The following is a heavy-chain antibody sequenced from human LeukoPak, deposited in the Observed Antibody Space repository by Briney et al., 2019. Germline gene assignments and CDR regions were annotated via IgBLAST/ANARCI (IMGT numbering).Heavy chain of an antibody. CDR2: ISGSGGST. J-gene: IGHJ4*02. D-gene: IGHD2-2*01. V-gene: IGHV3-23*01. CDR3: AKDLKGWEVPRDY. CDR1: GFTFSSYA. Sequence: GGSLRLSCAASGFTFSSYAMSWVRQAPGKGLEWVSTISGSGGSTYYADSVKGRFTISRDNSKNTLYLQMNSLRAEDTAVYYCAKDLKGWEVPRDYWGQGTLVTVSS.